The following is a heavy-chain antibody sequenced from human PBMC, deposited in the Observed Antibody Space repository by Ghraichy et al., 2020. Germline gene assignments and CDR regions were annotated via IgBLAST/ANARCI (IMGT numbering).Heavy chain of an antibody. CDR1: GFTFSSYW. CDR3: ARDTSNYEPYYYYGMDV. V-gene: IGHV3-7*03. CDR2: IKQDGSEK. Sequence: GGSLRLSCAASGFTFSSYWMSWVRQAPGKGLEWVANIKQDGSEKYYVDSVKGRFTISRDNAKNSLYLQMNSLRAEDTAVYYCARDTSNYEPYYYYGMDVWGQGTTVTVSS. J-gene: IGHJ6*02. D-gene: IGHD4-11*01.